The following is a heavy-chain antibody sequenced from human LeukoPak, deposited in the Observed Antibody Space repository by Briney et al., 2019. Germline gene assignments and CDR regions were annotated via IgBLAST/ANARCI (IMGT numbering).Heavy chain of an antibody. CDR3: ARGVDYYGV. D-gene: IGHD3-10*01. Sequence: PSGTLSLTCVVSGGSITSNWWSWVRQPPGKGLEWIGEISHSGDTNYNPSLKSRVTISVDTSKKQFSLKLSSVTAADTAVYYCARGVDYYGVWGQGTLVTVSS. CDR2: ISHSGDT. V-gene: IGHV4-4*02. J-gene: IGHJ4*02. CDR1: GGSITSNW.